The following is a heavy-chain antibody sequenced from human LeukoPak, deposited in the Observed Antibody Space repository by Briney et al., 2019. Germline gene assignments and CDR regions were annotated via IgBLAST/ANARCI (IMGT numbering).Heavy chain of an antibody. CDR2: IKQDGSEK. V-gene: IGHV3-7*04. CDR3: ARDHGRPYYYGSGSLY. J-gene: IGHJ4*02. CDR1: GFTFSSYW. Sequence: PGGSLRLSCAASGFTFSSYWMSWVRQAPGKGLEWVANIKQDGSEKYYVDSVKGRFTISRDNAKNSLYLQMNSLRAEDTAVYYCARDHGRPYYYGSGSLYWGQETLVTVSS. D-gene: IGHD3-10*01.